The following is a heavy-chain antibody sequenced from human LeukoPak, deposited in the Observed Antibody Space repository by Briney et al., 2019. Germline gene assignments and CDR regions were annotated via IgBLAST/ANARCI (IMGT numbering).Heavy chain of an antibody. CDR3: ASVYYDFWSGYSDRYGDAFDI. CDR1: GFTFSSYS. J-gene: IGHJ3*02. Sequence: PGGSLRLSCAASGFTFSSYSMNWVRQAPGKGLEWVSYISSSSSTIYYADSVKGRFTISRDNAKNSLYLQMNSLRAEDTAVYYCASVYYDFWSGYSDRYGDAFDIWGQGTMVTVSS. D-gene: IGHD3-3*01. CDR2: ISSSSSTI. V-gene: IGHV3-48*04.